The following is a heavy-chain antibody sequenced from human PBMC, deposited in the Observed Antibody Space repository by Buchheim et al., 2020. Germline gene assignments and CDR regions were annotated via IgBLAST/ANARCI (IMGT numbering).Heavy chain of an antibody. CDR2: IYYSGST. D-gene: IGHD3-9*01. CDR1: GGSISSGGYY. J-gene: IGHJ5*02. V-gene: IGHV4-31*03. Sequence: QVQLQESGPGLVKPSQTLSLTCTVSGGSISSGGYYWSWIRQHPGKGLEWIGYIYYSGSTYYNPSLKSRVTISVNTSKNQFSLELSSVTAADTAVYYWAREAYDILTRDNWFDPWGQGNL. CDR3: AREAYDILTRDNWFDP.